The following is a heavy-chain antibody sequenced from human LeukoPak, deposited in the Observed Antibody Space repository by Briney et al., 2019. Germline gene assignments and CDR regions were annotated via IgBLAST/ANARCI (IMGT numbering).Heavy chain of an antibody. CDR1: GFTFSTYG. Sequence: QPGGSLRLSCAASGFTFSTYGMHWVRQAPGKGLEWVAFIRYDGSNKYYADSVKGRFTISRDNSKNTLYLQMNSLRAEDTAVYYCANRPTVAVAGMGKAFDIWGQGTVVTVSS. D-gene: IGHD6-19*01. J-gene: IGHJ3*02. CDR3: ANRPTVAVAGMGKAFDI. V-gene: IGHV3-30*02. CDR2: IRYDGSNK.